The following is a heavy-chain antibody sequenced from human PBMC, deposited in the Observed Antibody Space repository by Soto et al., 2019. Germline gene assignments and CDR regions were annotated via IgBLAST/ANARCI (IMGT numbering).Heavy chain of an antibody. CDR3: ARDQYDFRSGSYYYAMEV. CDR2: IYYTGST. V-gene: IGHV4-61*01. Sequence: QVQLHESGPGLVKHSETLSLTCTVSGGSVSSESHYCSWVRQTPGKGLEWIGYIYYTGSTNNNPSLKGRVTMSVDTSRDQVSRRLRSVTRADTAVYYCARDQYDFRSGSYYYAMEVWGQGTKVTVSS. D-gene: IGHD3-3*01. CDR1: GGSVSSESHY. J-gene: IGHJ6*02.